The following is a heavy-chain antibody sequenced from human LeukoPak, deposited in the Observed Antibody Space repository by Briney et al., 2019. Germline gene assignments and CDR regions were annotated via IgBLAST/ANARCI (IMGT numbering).Heavy chain of an antibody. Sequence: GGSLRLSCAASGXTVSSKYMSWVRQAPGKGLESVSVIYSGGSTYYADSVRGRFTISRDNSKNTLYLQMNSLRAEDTAVYYCARHTNDYLLNTFDSWGQGTLVTVSS. CDR1: GXTVSSKY. J-gene: IGHJ4*02. V-gene: IGHV3-53*01. CDR3: ARHTNDYLLNTFDS. CDR2: IYSGGST. D-gene: IGHD1-1*01.